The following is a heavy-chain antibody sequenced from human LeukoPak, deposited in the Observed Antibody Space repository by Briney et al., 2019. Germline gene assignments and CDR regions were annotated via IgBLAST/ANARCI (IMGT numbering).Heavy chain of an antibody. D-gene: IGHD3-22*01. CDR1: GGSISSGSYF. J-gene: IGHJ3*02. V-gene: IGHV4-61*02. CDR3: AGYYDSSGPMGYRI. Sequence: SQTLSLTCTVSGGSISSGSYFWSWIRQPAGKGLEWIGRIYTSGSTKYNPSLKSRVTISVDTSRNQFSLKLSSVTDADTAVYYCAGYYDSSGPMGYRIWGQGTMVTVSS. CDR2: IYTSGST.